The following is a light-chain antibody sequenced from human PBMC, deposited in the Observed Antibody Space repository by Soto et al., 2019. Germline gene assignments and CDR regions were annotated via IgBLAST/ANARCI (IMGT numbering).Light chain of an antibody. CDR3: QQRSKWRT. CDR2: GAS. CDR1: QSVSSY. J-gene: IGKJ1*01. V-gene: IGKV3-11*01. Sequence: EIVLTQSPATLSLSPGERATLSCRASQSVSSYLAWYQQKPGQAPRLLIYGASTRATGIPARFSGSGFGTDFTLTISSLEPEDFAVYYCQQRSKWRTFGQGTKVDIK.